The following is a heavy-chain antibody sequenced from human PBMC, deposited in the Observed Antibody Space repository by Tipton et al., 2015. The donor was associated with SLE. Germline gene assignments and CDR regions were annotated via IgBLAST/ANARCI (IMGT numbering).Heavy chain of an antibody. CDR2: ISYDGSNK. Sequence: SLRLSCAASGFTFSSYDMHWVRQATGKGLEWVAVISYDGSNKYYADSVKDRFTISRDNSKNTLYLQMNSLRTEDTAVYYCGRGIGYSGHDRYFDYWGQGTLVIVSS. D-gene: IGHD5-12*01. J-gene: IGHJ4*02. V-gene: IGHV3-30-3*01. CDR3: GRGIGYSGHDRYFDY. CDR1: GFTFSSYD.